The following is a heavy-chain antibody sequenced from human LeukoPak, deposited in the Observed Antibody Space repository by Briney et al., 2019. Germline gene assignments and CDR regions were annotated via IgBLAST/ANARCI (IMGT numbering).Heavy chain of an antibody. J-gene: IGHJ4*02. D-gene: IGHD2-8*01. V-gene: IGHV3-7*01. Sequence: GGSLRLSCEASGFTFSSYWMSWVRQAPGKGLEWVANINEDGSEKYSIDSVKGRFTISRDNAKNSLYLQMNSLRAEDTAVYYCTRDRVGTKLYWGQGTLVTVSS. CDR2: INEDGSEK. CDR1: GFTFSSYW. CDR3: TRDRVGTKLY.